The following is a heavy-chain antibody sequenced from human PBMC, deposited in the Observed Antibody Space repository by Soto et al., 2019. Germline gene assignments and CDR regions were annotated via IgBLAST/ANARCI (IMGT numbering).Heavy chain of an antibody. CDR2: IYWDDDK. Sequence: QITLKESGPALVKPTQTLTLTCTFSAFSLSTGGVGVGWIRQPPGKALEWLALIYWDDDKRYSPSLRRSLTITTPTSKIKGLLRIPNMGPVETPTSCRITRRRGGACRQCYAAYYYYAMDAWGQGATVTASS. V-gene: IGHV2-5*02. CDR3: ITRRRGGACRQCYAAYYYYAMDA. D-gene: IGHD2-2*01. CDR1: AFSLSTGGVG. J-gene: IGHJ6*02.